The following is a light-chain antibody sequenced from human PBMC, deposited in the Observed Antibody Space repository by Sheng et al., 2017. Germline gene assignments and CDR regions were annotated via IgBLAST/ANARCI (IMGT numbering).Light chain of an antibody. J-gene: IGKJ4*01. CDR3: QQYYNSPLT. V-gene: IGKV3-20*01. CDR2: GTS. CDR1: ESVSNNY. Sequence: EIVLTQSPGTLSLSPGERATLSCRASESVSNNYLVWYQQKAGQAPRLLMYGTSNRATGIPDRFSGSGSGTDFTLTISSLQAEDVAVYYCQQYYNSPLTFGGGTKVEIK.